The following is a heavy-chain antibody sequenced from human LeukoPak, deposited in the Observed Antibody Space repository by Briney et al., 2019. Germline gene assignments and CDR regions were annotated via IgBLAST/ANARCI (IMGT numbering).Heavy chain of an antibody. CDR1: GGSISSSNW. J-gene: IGHJ3*02. CDR2: IYHSGST. CDR3: ATAGGGSSWAYAFDI. Sequence: SETLSLTCAVSGGSISSSNWWSWVRQPPGKGLEWIGEIYHSGSTNYNPSLKSRVTISVDTSKNQFSLKLSSVTAADTAVYYCATAGGGSSWAYAFDIWGQGTMVTVSS. V-gene: IGHV4-4*02. D-gene: IGHD6-13*01.